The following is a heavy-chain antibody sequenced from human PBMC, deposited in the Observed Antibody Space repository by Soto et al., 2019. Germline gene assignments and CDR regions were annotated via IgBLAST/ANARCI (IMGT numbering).Heavy chain of an antibody. CDR1: GYTFTSYG. J-gene: IGHJ6*02. Sequence: ASVKVSCKASGYTFTSYGISWVRQAPGQGLEWMGWISAYNGNTNYAQKLQGRVTMTTDTSTRTADMELRSLRSDDTAVYYCARGVRDIVVVPAALWDYYYGMDVCGQGTTVTVSS. CDR3: ARGVRDIVVVPAALWDYYYGMDV. CDR2: ISAYNGNT. V-gene: IGHV1-18*01. D-gene: IGHD2-2*01.